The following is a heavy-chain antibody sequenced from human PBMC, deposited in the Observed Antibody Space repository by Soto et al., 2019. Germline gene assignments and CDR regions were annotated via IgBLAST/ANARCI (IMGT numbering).Heavy chain of an antibody. CDR1: GGTLSDHG. V-gene: IGHV1-69*06. CDR2: TIPVFNTA. D-gene: IGHD3-10*01. CDR3: ARGAYGSGNYYTGPSAFDI. Sequence: QVQLEQSGAAVKKPGSSVKVSCKASGGTLSDHGVAWLRQAPGQGLEWMGGTIPVFNTAKYEQKFQGRVPVTEDKFTNVAYMELRSLRSEDTAFYFCARGAYGSGNYYTGPSAFDIWGQGTMVIVSS. J-gene: IGHJ3*02.